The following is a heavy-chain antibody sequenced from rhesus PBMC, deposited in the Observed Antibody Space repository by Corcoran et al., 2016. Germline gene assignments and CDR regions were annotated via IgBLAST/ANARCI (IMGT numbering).Heavy chain of an antibody. CDR3: AREGGYSDY. J-gene: IGHJ4*01. D-gene: IGHD5-24*01. V-gene: IGHV4-147*01. CDR1: GYSISSNY. CDR2: SYGSSGGP. Sequence: QVQRQESGPGLVKPSETLSLTCAVSGYSISSNYWSWIRQSPGKGLEWMGYSYGSSGGPYYNPSLRIRDTISTNTSTIPFTLKLGAVTAADTAVYYCAREGGYSDYWGQGVLVTVSS.